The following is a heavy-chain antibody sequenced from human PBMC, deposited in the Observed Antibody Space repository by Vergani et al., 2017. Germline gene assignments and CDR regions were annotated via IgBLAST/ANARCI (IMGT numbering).Heavy chain of an antibody. Sequence: EVQLVESGGGLVKPGGSLRLSCAASGFTFSSYSMNWVRQAPGKGLEWVSSISSSSSYIYYADSVKGRFPISRDNAKNSLYLQMNSLRAEDTAVYYCASLHGGLFDYWGQGTLVTVSS. CDR3: ASLHGGLFDY. D-gene: IGHD3-16*01. V-gene: IGHV3-21*01. CDR1: GFTFSSYS. CDR2: ISSSSSYI. J-gene: IGHJ4*02.